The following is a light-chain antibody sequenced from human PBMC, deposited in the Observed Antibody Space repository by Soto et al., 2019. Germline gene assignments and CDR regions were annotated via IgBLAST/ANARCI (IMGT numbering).Light chain of an antibody. V-gene: IGLV1-40*01. CDR1: SSNIGAGHD. Sequence: QSVLTQPPSVSGAPGQRVTISCTGSSSNIGAGHDVHWYQHLPGTAPKLLIYGNGNRPSGVPDRFSGSKSGTSASLAITGIQTADEADYYCQSYDSSLSGSDVFGTGTKVTVL. CDR2: GNG. J-gene: IGLJ1*01. CDR3: QSYDSSLSGSDV.